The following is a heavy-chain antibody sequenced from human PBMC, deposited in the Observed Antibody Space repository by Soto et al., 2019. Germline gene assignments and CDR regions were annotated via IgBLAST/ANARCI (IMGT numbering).Heavy chain of an antibody. V-gene: IGHV4-31*03. D-gene: IGHD2-2*01. J-gene: IGHJ4*02. CDR3: ARGGGSTKVDY. CDR1: GGSITSSGYY. CDR2: TSNSGST. Sequence: QVQLKESGPGLVKPSQTLSLTCTVSGGSITSSGYYWSWIRQHPGEGLEWIGFTSNSGSTSYNPSLKSRVTISVDTSSKQFSLNLKSVTAADTAVYYCARGGGSTKVDYWGQGTLVTVSP.